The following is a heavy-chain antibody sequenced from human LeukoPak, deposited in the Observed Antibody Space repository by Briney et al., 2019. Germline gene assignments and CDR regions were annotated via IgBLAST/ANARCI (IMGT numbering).Heavy chain of an antibody. CDR3: SRYVDTPLDY. D-gene: IGHD5-18*01. J-gene: IGHJ4*02. CDR1: GFTFSSYG. CDR2: IRSKANSYAT. V-gene: IGHV3-73*01. Sequence: GRSLRLSCAASGFTFSSYGMHWVRQASGKGLEWVGRIRSKANSYATAYAASVAGRFTISRDDSQNTAYLQMNSLKTEDAAVYYCSRYVDTPLDYWGQGALVTVSS.